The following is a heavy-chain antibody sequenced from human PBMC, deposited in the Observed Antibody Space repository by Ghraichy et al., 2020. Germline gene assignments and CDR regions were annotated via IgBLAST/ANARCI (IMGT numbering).Heavy chain of an antibody. Sequence: SETLSLTCAVYGGSFSGYYWSWIRQPPGKGLEWIGEINHSGSTNYNPSLKSRVTISVDTSKNQFSLKLSSVTAADTAVYYCARGIVVVPAAMENGNHPFDYWGQGTLVTVSS. CDR1: GGSFSGYY. CDR3: ARGIVVVPAAMENGNHPFDY. CDR2: INHSGST. D-gene: IGHD2-2*01. J-gene: IGHJ4*02. V-gene: IGHV4-34*01.